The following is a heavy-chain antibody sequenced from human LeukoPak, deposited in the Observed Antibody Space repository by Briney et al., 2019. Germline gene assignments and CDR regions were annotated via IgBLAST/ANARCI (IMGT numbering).Heavy chain of an antibody. J-gene: IGHJ4*02. V-gene: IGHV3-53*01. Sequence: PGGSLRLSCAASGFTFITNDMTWGRQAPGKGLEWVSVLYSDGNTKYADSVQGRFTISRDNSKNTLYLEVNSLSPDDTAVYYCARGVEPLATNTLAYWGQGTLVTVSS. CDR1: GFTFITND. CDR2: LYSDGNT. CDR3: ARGVEPLATNTLAY. D-gene: IGHD1-14*01.